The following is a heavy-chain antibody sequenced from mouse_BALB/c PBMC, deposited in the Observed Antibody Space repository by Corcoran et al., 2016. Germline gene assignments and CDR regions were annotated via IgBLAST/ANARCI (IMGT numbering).Heavy chain of an antibody. D-gene: IGHD2-4*01. V-gene: IGHV1-18*01. Sequence: EVQLQQSGPELVKPGASMRISCKASGYSFPGYTLNWVKPTHGKNLEWIGLINPYNGGTSYSQKFKGKATLTVDKSSSTAYMELLSLTSEDSAGYYCARMRVSDYGGGYFDVWGAGTTVTVSS. CDR3: ARMRVSDYGGGYFDV. CDR1: GYSFPGYT. CDR2: INPYNGGT. J-gene: IGHJ1*01.